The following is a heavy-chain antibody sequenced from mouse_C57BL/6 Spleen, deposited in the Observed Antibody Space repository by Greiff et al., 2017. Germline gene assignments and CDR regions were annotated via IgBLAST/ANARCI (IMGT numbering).Heavy chain of an antibody. CDR1: GFSLTSYG. J-gene: IGHJ2*01. Sequence: VQVVESGPGLVQPSQSLSITCTVSGFSLTSYGVHWVRQSPGKGLEWLGVIWSGGSTDYNAAFISRLSISKDNSKSQVFFKMNSLQADDTAIYYCARESPYGYAFDDWGQGTTLTVSS. CDR2: IWSGGST. D-gene: IGHD2-2*01. CDR3: ARESPYGYAFDD. V-gene: IGHV2-2*01.